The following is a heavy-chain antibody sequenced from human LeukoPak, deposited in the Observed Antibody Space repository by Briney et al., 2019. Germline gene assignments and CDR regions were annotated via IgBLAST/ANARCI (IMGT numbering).Heavy chain of an antibody. CDR2: IYSGGTT. V-gene: IGHV3-53*01. CDR1: GFTVSSNY. D-gene: IGHD1-26*01. Sequence: GGSLRLSCAASGFTVSSNYMNWVRQAPGKGLEWVSVIYSGGTTYYADSVKGRFITSRDNSKNTLYLQMNSLRAEDTAVYYCARDLGGATDYWGQGTLVTVSS. J-gene: IGHJ4*02. CDR3: ARDLGGATDY.